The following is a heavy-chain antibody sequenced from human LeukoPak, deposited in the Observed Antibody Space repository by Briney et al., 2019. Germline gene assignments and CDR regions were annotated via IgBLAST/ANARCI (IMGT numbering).Heavy chain of an antibody. J-gene: IGHJ5*02. V-gene: IGHV5-51*01. D-gene: IGHD2-2*01. CDR3: ARLSSSTSYNWFDP. CDR2: IYPGESDT. CDR1: GYSFTSYW. Sequence: GESLKISCKGSGYSFTSYWIGWVRQMPGKGLEGMGIIYPGESDTRYSPSFQGQVTISADKSISTAYRQWSSLKASDTAMYYCARLSSSTSYNWFDPWGQGTLVTVSS.